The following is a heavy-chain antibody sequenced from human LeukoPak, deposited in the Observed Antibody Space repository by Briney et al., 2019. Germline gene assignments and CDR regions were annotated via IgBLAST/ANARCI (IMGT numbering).Heavy chain of an antibody. D-gene: IGHD3-10*01. J-gene: IGHJ5*02. CDR3: ARDPRGYYGSGRPTGWFDP. Sequence: HPGGSLRLSCAASGFTFSSYEMNWVRQAPGKGLEWVSYISSSGSTIYYADSVKGRFTISRDNAKNSLYLQMNSLRAEDTAVYYCARDPRGYYGSGRPTGWFDPWGQGTLVTVSS. CDR2: ISSSGSTI. V-gene: IGHV3-48*03. CDR1: GFTFSSYE.